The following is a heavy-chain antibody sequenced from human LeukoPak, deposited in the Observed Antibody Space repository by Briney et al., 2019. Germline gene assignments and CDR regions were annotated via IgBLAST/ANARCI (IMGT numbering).Heavy chain of an antibody. Sequence: PGGSLRLSCAASGFTFSSYWMSWVRQAPGKGLEWVANIKQDGGEKYYVDSVKGRFTISRDNAKNSLYLQMNSLRAEDTAVYYCARDGRRYYYDSSGYQFDYWGQGTLVTVSS. CDR3: ARDGRRYYYDSSGYQFDY. D-gene: IGHD3-22*01. J-gene: IGHJ4*02. CDR1: GFTFSSYW. CDR2: IKQDGGEK. V-gene: IGHV3-7*01.